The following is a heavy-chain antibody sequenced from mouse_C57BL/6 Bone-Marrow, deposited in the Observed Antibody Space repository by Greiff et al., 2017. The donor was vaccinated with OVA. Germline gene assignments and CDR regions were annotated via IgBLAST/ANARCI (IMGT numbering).Heavy chain of an antibody. CDR3: ARCYYGSSRYFDV. CDR2: IHPNSGST. V-gene: IGHV1-64*01. D-gene: IGHD1-1*01. Sequence: QVQLQQPGAELVKPGASVKLSCKASGYTFTSYWMHWVKQRPGQGLEWIGMIHPNSGSTNYNEKFKSKATLTVDKSSSTAYMQHSSLTSEDSAVYCCARCYYGSSRYFDVWGTGTTVTVSS. J-gene: IGHJ1*03. CDR1: GYTFTSYW.